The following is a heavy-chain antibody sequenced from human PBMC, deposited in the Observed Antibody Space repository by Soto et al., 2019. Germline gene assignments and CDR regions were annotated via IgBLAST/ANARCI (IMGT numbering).Heavy chain of an antibody. J-gene: IGHJ6*02. D-gene: IGHD1-1*01. CDR1: GFTFSSYG. CDR2: IWYDGSNK. CDR3: ARDTPGWHQLAPYYYGMDV. Sequence: PGGSLRLSCAASGFTFSSYGMHWVRQAPGKGLEWVAVIWYDGSNKYYADSVKGRFTISRDNSKNTLYLQMNSLRAEDTAVYYCARDTPGWHQLAPYYYGMDVSGQATTVTVSS. V-gene: IGHV3-33*01.